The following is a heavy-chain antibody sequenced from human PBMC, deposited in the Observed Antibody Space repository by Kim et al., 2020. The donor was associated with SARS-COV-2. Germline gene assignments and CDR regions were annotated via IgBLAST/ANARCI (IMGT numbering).Heavy chain of an antibody. D-gene: IGHD6-13*01. CDR3: ARHSASYSSSWYHYYYYGLHV. J-gene: IGHJ6*02. CDR1: GGSISSSSYY. Sequence: SETLSLTCTVSGGSISSSSYYWGWIRQPPGKGLEWIGSIYYSGSTYYNPSLKSRVTISVDTSKNQFSLKLSSVTAADTAVYYCARHSASYSSSWYHYYYYGLHVWGQGTTVTVSS. CDR2: IYYSGST. V-gene: IGHV4-39*01.